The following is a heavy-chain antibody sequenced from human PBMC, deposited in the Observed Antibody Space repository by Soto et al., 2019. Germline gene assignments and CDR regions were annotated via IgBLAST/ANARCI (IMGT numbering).Heavy chain of an antibody. V-gene: IGHV3-30*18. CDR3: AKEKATRGYSFLVDY. Sequence: PVGSLSLSCAASGVTFSSYGMHWVRQAPGKGLEWVAVISYDGTNKYYADSVKGRFTISRDDSKNTLYLQMNSLRPEDTAVYYCAKEKATRGYSFLVDYWGQGTLVTSP. CDR2: ISYDGTNK. CDR1: GVTFSSYG. J-gene: IGHJ4*02. D-gene: IGHD5-18*01.